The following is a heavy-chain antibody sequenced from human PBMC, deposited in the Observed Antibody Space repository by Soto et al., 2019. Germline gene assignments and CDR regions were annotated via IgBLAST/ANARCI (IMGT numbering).Heavy chain of an antibody. J-gene: IGHJ6*02. D-gene: IGHD6-19*01. CDR2: IDPSDSYT. Sequence: PGESLKISCKVSGYSFTSYWISLVRQMPGNGLEWMGRIDPSDSYTNYSPSFQGHVTISADKSISTAYLQWSSLKASDTAMYYCARQPYSSGWLYYYYGMDVWGQGTTVTVSS. V-gene: IGHV5-10-1*01. CDR3: ARQPYSSGWLYYYYGMDV. CDR1: GYSFTSYW.